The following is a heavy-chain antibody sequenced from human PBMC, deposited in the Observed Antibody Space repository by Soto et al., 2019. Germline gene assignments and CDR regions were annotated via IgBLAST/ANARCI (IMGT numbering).Heavy chain of an antibody. D-gene: IGHD3-10*01. CDR3: ARDLWGNYYGSGSYYKRGAWFDP. CDR2: IYYSGST. V-gene: IGHV4-59*01. CDR1: GGSISSYY. Sequence: SETLSLTCTVSGGSISSYYWSWIRQPPGKGLEWIGYIYYSGSTNYNPSLKSRVTISVDTSKNQFSLKLSSVTAADTAVYYCARDLWGNYYGSGSYYKRGAWFDPWGQGTLVTVSS. J-gene: IGHJ5*02.